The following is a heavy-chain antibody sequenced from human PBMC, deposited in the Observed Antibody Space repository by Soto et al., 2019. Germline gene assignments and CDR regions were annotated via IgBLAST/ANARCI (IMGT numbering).Heavy chain of an antibody. CDR2: ITGSGRTT. CDR3: AKTYYFDY. Sequence: SGGSLRLSCAASGFAFGSYWMHWVRQAPGKGLEWVSGITGSGRTTYYADSVKGRFTISRDNSKNTLYLQMNSLRAEDTALYYCAKTYYFDYWGQGSLVTVSS. V-gene: IGHV3-23*01. CDR1: GFAFGSYW. J-gene: IGHJ4*02.